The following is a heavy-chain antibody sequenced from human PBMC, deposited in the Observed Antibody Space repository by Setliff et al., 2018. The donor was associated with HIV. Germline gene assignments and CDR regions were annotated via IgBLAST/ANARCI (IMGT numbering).Heavy chain of an antibody. CDR2: IIPIASVP. J-gene: IGHJ4*02. D-gene: IGHD4-4*01. V-gene: IGHV1-8*02. CDR3: ARVATVSHPGDYFDY. CDR1: GGSFNTYG. Sequence: ASVKVSCKASGGSFNTYGIHWVRQAPGQGLEWMGGIIPIASVPNYSQKFQGRVTLTRNTSISTAYMELSSLRSEDTAVYSCARVATVSHPGDYFDYWGQGTLVTVSS.